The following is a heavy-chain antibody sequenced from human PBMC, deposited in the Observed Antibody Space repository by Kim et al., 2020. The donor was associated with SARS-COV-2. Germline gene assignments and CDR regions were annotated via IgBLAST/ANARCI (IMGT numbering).Heavy chain of an antibody. V-gene: IGHV3-23*01. Sequence: ESVNGRFHSSRDNSKNTLHLQMNSPEAEDAAVYYCAKDLGLVPRYSFDYWGQGTLVTVSS. D-gene: IGHD3-16*01. CDR3: AKDLGLVPRYSFDY. J-gene: IGHJ4*01.